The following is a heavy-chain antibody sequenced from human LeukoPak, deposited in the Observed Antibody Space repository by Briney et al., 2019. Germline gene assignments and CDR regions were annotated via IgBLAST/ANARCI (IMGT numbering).Heavy chain of an antibody. V-gene: IGHV1-69*04. D-gene: IGHD1-26*01. CDR2: IIPILGIA. CDR1: GGTFSSYA. Sequence: GASVKVSCKASGGTFSSYAISWVRQAPGQGLEWMGRIIPILGIANYAQKFQGRVTITADKSTSTAYMELSSLRSEDTAVYYCASTSGSLGGYMDVWGKGTTVTVSS. J-gene: IGHJ6*03. CDR3: ASTSGSLGGYMDV.